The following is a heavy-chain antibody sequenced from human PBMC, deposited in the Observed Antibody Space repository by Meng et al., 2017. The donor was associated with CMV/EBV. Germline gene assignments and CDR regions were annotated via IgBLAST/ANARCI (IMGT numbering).Heavy chain of an antibody. CDR1: GFTFSGYY. V-gene: IGHV3-11*04. CDR3: ASAYGFWSGYRYYFDY. J-gene: IGHJ4*02. CDR2: ISSSGSTI. D-gene: IGHD3-3*01. Sequence: GGSLRLSCAASGFTFSGYYMSWIRQAPGKGLEWVSYISSSGSTIYYADSVKGRFTISRDNAKNSLYLQMNSLRAEDTAVYYCASAYGFWSGYRYYFDYWGQGTLVTVSS.